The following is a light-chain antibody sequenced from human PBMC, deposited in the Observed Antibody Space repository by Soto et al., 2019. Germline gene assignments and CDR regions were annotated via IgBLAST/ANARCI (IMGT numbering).Light chain of an antibody. CDR3: QQHYDTPLT. J-gene: IGKJ4*01. CDR1: QTILYSSNNKNY. Sequence: DIVMTQSPDSLAVSLGERATINCKSSQTILYSSNNKNYLAGYQQKPGQPPKLLIYWASTRESGVPDRFSGSGSGTDFTLTITSLQAEDVAVYYCQQHYDTPLTFGGGTKVEIK. CDR2: WAS. V-gene: IGKV4-1*01.